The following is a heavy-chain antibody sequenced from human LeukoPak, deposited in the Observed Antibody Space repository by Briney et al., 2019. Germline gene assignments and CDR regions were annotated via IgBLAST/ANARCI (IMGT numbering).Heavy chain of an antibody. D-gene: IGHD3-22*01. CDR2: IYHSGST. J-gene: IGHJ5*02. CDR3: AREWGDYYYDSSGYYYGWFDP. V-gene: IGHV4-38-2*02. Sequence: SETLSLTCTVSGYSISSGYYWGWIRQPPGKGLEWIGSIYHSGSTYYNPSLKSRVTISVDTSKNQFSLKLSSVTAADTAVYYCAREWGDYYYDSSGYYYGWFDPWGQGTLVTVSS. CDR1: GYSISSGYY.